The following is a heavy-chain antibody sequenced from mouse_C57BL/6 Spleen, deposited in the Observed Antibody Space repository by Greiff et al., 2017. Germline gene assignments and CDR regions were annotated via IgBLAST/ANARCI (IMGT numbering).Heavy chain of an antibody. V-gene: IGHV2-2*01. CDR3: ARMGYGTLDY. CDR2: IWSGGST. J-gene: IGHJ2*01. Sequence: VKLVEPGPGLVQPSPSLSITCTVSGFSLTSYGVHWVRQSPGKGLEWLGVIWSGGSTDYNAAFLSRLSISKDNSKSQVIFKMNSLQADDTAIYYCARMGYGTLDYWGQGTTLTVSS. D-gene: IGHD1-1*01. CDR1: GFSLTSYG.